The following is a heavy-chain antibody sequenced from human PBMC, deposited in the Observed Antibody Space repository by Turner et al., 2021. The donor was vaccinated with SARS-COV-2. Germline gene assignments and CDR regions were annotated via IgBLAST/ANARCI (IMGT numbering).Heavy chain of an antibody. CDR3: ARLRPTQNFDY. J-gene: IGHJ4*02. CDR2: IYYSGST. D-gene: IGHD1-1*01. CDR1: GGSISSSSYY. Sequence: QLQLQESGPGLVKPSETLSLTCTVSGGSISSSSYYWGWIRQPPGKGLEWIGSIYYSGSTYYNPSLKSRVTISVDTSKNQFSLKLSSVIAADTAVYYCARLRPTQNFDYWGQGTLVTVS. V-gene: IGHV4-39*01.